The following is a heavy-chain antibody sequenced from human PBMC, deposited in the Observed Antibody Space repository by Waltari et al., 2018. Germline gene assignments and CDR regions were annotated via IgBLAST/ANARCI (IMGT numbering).Heavy chain of an antibody. CDR2: IYHAGST. D-gene: IGHD4-4*01. CDR1: ASSISTDYY. CDR3: ARSTVTRYFDY. V-gene: IGHV4-38-2*01. J-gene: IGHJ4*02. Sequence: QVQLQESGPGLVKPSETLSLICAVSASSISTDYYWGWIRPPPGKGLEWIGNIYHAGSTYYNPSLKSRVTISVDTSKNQFSLMLSAVTAADTATYYCARSTVTRYFDYWGQGTLVTVSS.